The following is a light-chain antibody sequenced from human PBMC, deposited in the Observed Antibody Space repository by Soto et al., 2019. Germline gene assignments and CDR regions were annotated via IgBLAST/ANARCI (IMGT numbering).Light chain of an antibody. J-gene: IGLJ2*01. CDR3: ETWDSNTRV. Sequence: QLVLTQSSSASASLGSSVKLTCTLSSGHSSYIIAWHQQQPGKAPRYLMKLEGSGSYNKGSGVPDRFSGSSSGAGRYLTISNLQFEDEANYYGETWDSNTRVFGGGNQVTVL. CDR2: LEGSGSY. CDR1: SGHSSYI. V-gene: IGLV4-60*02.